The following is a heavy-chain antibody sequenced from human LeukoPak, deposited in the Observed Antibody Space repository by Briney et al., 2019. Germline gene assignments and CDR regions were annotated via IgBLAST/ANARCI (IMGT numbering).Heavy chain of an antibody. J-gene: IGHJ4*02. CDR2: IYHSGST. CDR3: XRRGXXXDX. V-gene: IGHV4-38-2*01. D-gene: IGHD3-10*01. Sequence: PSETLSLTCAVSGYSISSGYYWGWIRQPPGKGLEWIGSIYHSGSTYYNPSLKSRVTISVDTSKNQFSLKLSSVTAADTAVYYXXRRGXXXDXXGXGTLVTVSS. CDR1: GYSISSGYY.